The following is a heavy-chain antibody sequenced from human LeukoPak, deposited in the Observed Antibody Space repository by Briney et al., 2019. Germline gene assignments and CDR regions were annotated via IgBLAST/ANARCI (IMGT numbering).Heavy chain of an antibody. V-gene: IGHV4-59*01. D-gene: IGHD3-22*01. CDR1: GGSISSYY. CDR3: ARGSRDCYASSGYYAPGWFDP. J-gene: IGHJ5*02. Sequence: SETLSLTCTVSGGSISSYYWSWIRQPPGKGLEWIGYIYYSGSTNYNPSLKSRVTISVDTSKNQFSLKLSSVTAADTAVYYCARGSRDCYASSGYYAPGWFDPWGQGTLVTVSS. CDR2: IYYSGST.